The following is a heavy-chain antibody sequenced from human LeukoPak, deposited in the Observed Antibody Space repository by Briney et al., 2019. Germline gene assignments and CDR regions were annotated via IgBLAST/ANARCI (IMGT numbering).Heavy chain of an antibody. V-gene: IGHV4-31*03. CDR3: ARESYCSGGRCYSIANDAFDI. Sequence: SQTLSLTCTVSGGSISSGGYYWSWIRQHPGKGLEWIGYIYYSGSTYYNPSLKSRVTISVDTSKNQFPLKLSSVTAADTAVYYCARESYCSGGRCYSIANDAFDIWGQGTMVTVSS. CDR1: GGSISSGGYY. D-gene: IGHD2-15*01. CDR2: IYYSGST. J-gene: IGHJ3*02.